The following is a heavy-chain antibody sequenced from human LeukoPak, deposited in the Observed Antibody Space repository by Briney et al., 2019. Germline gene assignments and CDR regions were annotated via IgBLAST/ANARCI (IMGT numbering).Heavy chain of an antibody. CDR3: ARLYDSSGYTNWLDP. V-gene: IGHV4-59*07. J-gene: IGHJ5*02. D-gene: IGHD3-22*01. CDR1: GGSISSHY. CDR2: IYYSGSS. Sequence: SDTLSLTCNVSGGSISSHYWSWIRQPPGKGLEWIGYIYYSGSSKYNPSLKSRVTISVDTSKNQFSLKLSSVTAADTAVYYCARLYDSSGYTNWLDPWGQGTLVTVSS.